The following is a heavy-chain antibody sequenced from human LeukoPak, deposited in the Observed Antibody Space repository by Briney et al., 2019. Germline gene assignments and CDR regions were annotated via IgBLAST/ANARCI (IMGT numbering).Heavy chain of an antibody. J-gene: IGHJ6*02. V-gene: IGHV3-23*01. CDR2: ISSNGGST. CDR3: AKGQGLPYYYYYGMDV. CDR1: GFSFSTYA. Sequence: GGSLRLSCAASGFSFSTYAMSWVRQTPGKGLEWVSGISSNGGSTYYAESVKGRFTISRDDSKNTLYLQMNTLRAEDTAVYYCAKGQGLPYYYYYGMDVWGQGTTVTVSS.